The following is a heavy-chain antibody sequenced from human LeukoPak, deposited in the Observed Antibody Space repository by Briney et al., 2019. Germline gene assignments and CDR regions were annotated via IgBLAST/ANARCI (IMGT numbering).Heavy chain of an antibody. J-gene: IGHJ4*02. D-gene: IGHD3-9*01. V-gene: IGHV3-7*01. CDR3: ARDISGYFDY. Sequence: GGSLRLSCAASGFTFSDYWMSWMRQAPGKGLEWVANIKYDGDEEYYVDSVKGRFTISRDNAKNSLYLQMNSLRAEDTAVYYCARDISGYFDYWGQGTLVTVSS. CDR1: GFTFSDYW. CDR2: IKYDGDEE.